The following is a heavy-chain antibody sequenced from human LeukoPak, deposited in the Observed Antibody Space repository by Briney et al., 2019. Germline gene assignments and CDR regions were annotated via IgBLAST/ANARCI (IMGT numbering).Heavy chain of an antibody. V-gene: IGHV4-34*01. J-gene: IGHJ5*02. Sequence: SETLSLTCAVYGGSFSGYYWSWIRQPPGKGLEWIGEINHSGSTNYNPSLKSRVTISVDKSKNQFSLKLSSVTAADTAVYYCAMGHGRIDPWGQGTLVTVSS. CDR1: GGSFSGYY. CDR3: AMGHGRIDP. CDR2: INHSGST.